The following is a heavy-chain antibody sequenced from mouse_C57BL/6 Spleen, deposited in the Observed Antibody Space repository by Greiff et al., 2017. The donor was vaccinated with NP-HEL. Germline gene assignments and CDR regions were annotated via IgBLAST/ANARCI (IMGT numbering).Heavy chain of an antibody. CDR1: GFTFSDYG. J-gene: IGHJ4*01. CDR2: ISSGSSTI. CDR3: ARMTTGYYAMDY. Sequence: EVQLVESGGGLVKPGGSLKLSCAASGFTFSDYGMHWVRQAPEKGLEWVAYISSGSSTIYYADTVKGRFTISRDNAKNTLFLQMTSLRSEDTAMYYCARMTTGYYAMDYWGQGTSVTVSS. V-gene: IGHV5-17*01.